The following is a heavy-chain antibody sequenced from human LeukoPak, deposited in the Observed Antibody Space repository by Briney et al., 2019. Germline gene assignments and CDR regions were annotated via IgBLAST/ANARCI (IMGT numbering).Heavy chain of an antibody. CDR2: ISAYNGNT. D-gene: IGHD6-13*01. V-gene: IGHV1-18*01. Sequence: ASVKVSCKASGYTFTSYGISWVRQAPGQGLEWMGWISAYNGNTNYAQKLQGRVTMTTDTSTSTAYVELRSLRSDDTAVYYCARDRGYSSSWYTLRPFDPWGQGTLVTVSS. J-gene: IGHJ5*02. CDR3: ARDRGYSSSWYTLRPFDP. CDR1: GYTFTSYG.